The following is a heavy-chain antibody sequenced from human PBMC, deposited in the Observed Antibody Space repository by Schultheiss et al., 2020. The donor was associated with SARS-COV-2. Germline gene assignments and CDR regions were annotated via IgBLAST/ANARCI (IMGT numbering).Heavy chain of an antibody. Sequence: GGSLRLSCAASGFTFSSYAMHWVRQAPGKGLEWVAVISYDGSNKYYADSVKGRFTISRDNSKNTLYLQMNSLRAEDTAVYYCARDGGSNWGSSYAGYYYYYGMDVWGQGTTVTVSS. D-gene: IGHD7-27*01. J-gene: IGHJ6*02. CDR2: ISYDGSNK. V-gene: IGHV3-30-3*01. CDR1: GFTFSSYA. CDR3: ARDGGSNWGSSYAGYYYYYGMDV.